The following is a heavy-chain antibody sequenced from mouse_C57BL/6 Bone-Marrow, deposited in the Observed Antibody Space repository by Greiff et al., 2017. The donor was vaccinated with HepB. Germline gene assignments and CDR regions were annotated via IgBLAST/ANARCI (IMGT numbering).Heavy chain of an antibody. J-gene: IGHJ2*01. CDR1: GFNIKDDY. Sequence: VHVKQSGAELVRPGASVKLSCTASGFNIKDDYMHWVKQRPEQGLEWIGWIDPENGDTEYASKFQGKATITADTSSNTAYLQLSSLTSEDTAVYYCTPRVTTIDYWGQGTTLTVSS. D-gene: IGHD2-5*01. V-gene: IGHV14-4*01. CDR3: TPRVTTIDY. CDR2: IDPENGDT.